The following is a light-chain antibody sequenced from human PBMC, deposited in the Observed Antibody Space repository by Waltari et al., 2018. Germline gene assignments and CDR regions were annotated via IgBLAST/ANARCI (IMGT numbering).Light chain of an antibody. V-gene: IGKV1-33*01. CDR1: QDIRNY. J-gene: IGKJ4*01. Sequence: DIYLTQFPSSLSAYGGGRVTITCQATQDIRNYLNWYQQKPGKAPQLLVYDASHLQSGVPSRFTGSRSGTYFTLTIHNVQPEDAATYYCHQYEKVPLTFGGGTKVDI. CDR2: DAS. CDR3: HQYEKVPLT.